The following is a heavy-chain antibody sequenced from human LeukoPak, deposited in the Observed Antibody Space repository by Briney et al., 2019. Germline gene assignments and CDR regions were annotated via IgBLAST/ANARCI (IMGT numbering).Heavy chain of an antibody. D-gene: IGHD6-19*01. V-gene: IGHV3-30*03. J-gene: IGHJ6*03. CDR2: ISYDGSNK. Sequence: GGSLRLSCAASGFTFSSYGMHWVRQAPGKGLEWVAVISYDGSNKYYADSVKGRFTISRDNSKNTLYLQMNSLRDEDTAVYYCARDDPYSSNYYMDVWAKGTTVTVSS. CDR1: GFTFSSYG. CDR3: ARDDPYSSNYYMDV.